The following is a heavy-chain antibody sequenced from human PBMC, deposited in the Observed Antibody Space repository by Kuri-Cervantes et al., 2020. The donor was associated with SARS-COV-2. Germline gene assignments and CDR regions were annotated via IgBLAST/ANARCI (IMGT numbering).Heavy chain of an antibody. CDR2: ISGSGGST. V-gene: IGHV3-23*01. CDR3: AKDLGRPNWFDP. J-gene: IGHJ5*02. Sequence: GGSLRLSCAASGFTLSSYAMSWVRQAPGEGLEWVSAISGSGGSTYYADSVKGRFTISRDNSKNTLYLQMNSLRAEDTAVYYCAKDLGRPNWFDPWGQGTLVTVSS. CDR1: GFTLSSYA.